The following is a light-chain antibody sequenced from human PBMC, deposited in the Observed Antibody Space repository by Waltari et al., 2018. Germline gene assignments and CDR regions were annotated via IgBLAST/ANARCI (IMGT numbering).Light chain of an antibody. V-gene: IGLV1-44*01. CDR3: AAWDDSLNGLV. Sequence: QSVLTQPPSASGTPGPRVTISCSGSSSNIGSNTVNWYQQPPGTAPKLLIYSNNQRPSGVPDRFSGSKSGTSASLAISGLQSEDEADYYCAAWDDSLNGLVFGGGTKLTVL. CDR1: SSNIGSNT. J-gene: IGLJ2*01. CDR2: SNN.